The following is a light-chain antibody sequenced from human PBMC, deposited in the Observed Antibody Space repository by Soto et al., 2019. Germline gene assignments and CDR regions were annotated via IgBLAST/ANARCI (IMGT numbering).Light chain of an antibody. Sequence: VLTQSPATLSVSPGESATLSCRASQSISSHLAWYPQKPGQAPRLLIYGASTRATGSPARFSGSGSGTEFTLAIRSLQSEDFALDYGQRSKTWAWTFGQETNVEI. CDR2: GAS. V-gene: IGKV3-15*01. J-gene: IGKJ1*01. CDR1: QSISSH. CDR3: QRSKTWAWT.